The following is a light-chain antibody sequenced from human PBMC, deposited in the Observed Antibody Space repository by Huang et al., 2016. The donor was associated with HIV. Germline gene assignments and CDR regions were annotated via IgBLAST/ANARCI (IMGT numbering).Light chain of an antibody. J-gene: IGKJ4*01. CDR3: QQYYSTLPT. Sequence: DIVMTQSPDSLAVSLGERATINCKSRQSVLSSSNNKNYLAWYQQKPGQCPRLLIYWGSTRESGGPDLLSGSGAWTDFSLTNSSLQAGDVAVYYCQQYYSTLPTFGGGTKVEIK. CDR1: QSVLSSSNNKNY. V-gene: IGKV4-1*01. CDR2: WGS.